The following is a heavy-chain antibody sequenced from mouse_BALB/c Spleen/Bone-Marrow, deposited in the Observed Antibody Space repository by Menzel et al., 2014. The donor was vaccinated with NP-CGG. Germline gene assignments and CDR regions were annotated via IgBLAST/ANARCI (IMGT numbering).Heavy chain of an antibody. D-gene: IGHD2-4*01. CDR2: IDPANGNT. V-gene: IGHV14-3*02. CDR3: AVYDYEGFAY. Sequence: DVKLQESGAELVKPGASVKLSCTASGFNIKDTYMHWVKQRPEQGLEWIGRIDPANGNTKYDPKFQGKATITADTSSNTAYLQLSSLTSEGTAVYYCAVYDYEGFAYWGQGTLVTVSA. J-gene: IGHJ3*01. CDR1: GFNIKDTY.